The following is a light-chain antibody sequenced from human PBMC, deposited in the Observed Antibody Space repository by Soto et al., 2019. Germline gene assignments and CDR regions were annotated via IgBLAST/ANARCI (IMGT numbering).Light chain of an antibody. CDR1: SSDVGGYKY. CDR3: CSYTGSDTYV. CDR2: HVS. Sequence: QSVLTQPRSVSGSPGQSVTISCTGTSSDVGGYKYVSWYQQYPGKAPKLMIYHVSKRPSGVPYRFSGSKSGNTASLTISGLQGEDEADYYCCSYTGSDTYVFGTGTKVTVL. J-gene: IGLJ1*01. V-gene: IGLV2-11*01.